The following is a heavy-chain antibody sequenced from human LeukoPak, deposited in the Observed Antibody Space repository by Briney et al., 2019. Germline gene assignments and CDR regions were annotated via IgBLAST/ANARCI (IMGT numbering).Heavy chain of an antibody. CDR2: INPSGGST. J-gene: IGHJ4*02. V-gene: IGHV1-46*03. CDR3: ARGPLLEWLLAWEKKYYFDY. Sequence: ASVKVSCKASGYTFTSYYMHWVRQAPGQGLEWMGIINPSGGSTSCAQKFQGRVTMTRDTSTSTVYMELSSLRSEDTAVYYCARGPLLEWLLAWEKKYYFDYWGQGTLVTVSS. D-gene: IGHD3-3*01. CDR1: GYTFTSYY.